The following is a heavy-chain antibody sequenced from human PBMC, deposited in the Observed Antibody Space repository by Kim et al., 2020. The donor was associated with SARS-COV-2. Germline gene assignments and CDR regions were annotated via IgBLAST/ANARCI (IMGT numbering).Heavy chain of an antibody. CDR3: ARAYSSSWYYYYYYGMDV. D-gene: IGHD6-13*01. Sequence: GGSLRLSCAASGFTFSSYGMHWVRQAPGKGLEWVAVISYDGSNKYYADSVKGRFTISRDNSKNTLYLQMNSLRAEDTAVYYCARAYSSSWYYYYYYGMDV. V-gene: IGHV3-33*05. CDR2: ISYDGSNK. J-gene: IGHJ6*01. CDR1: GFTFSSYG.